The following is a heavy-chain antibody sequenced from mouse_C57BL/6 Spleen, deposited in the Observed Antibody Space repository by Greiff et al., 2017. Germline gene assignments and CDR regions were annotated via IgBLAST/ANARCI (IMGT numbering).Heavy chain of an antibody. D-gene: IGHD2-5*01. CDR1: GYTFTNYW. CDR2: IYPGGGYT. Sequence: VHLVESGAELVRPGTSVKMSCKASGYTFTNYWIGWAKQRPGHGLEWIGDIYPGGGYTNYNEKFKGKATLTADKSSSTAYMQFSSLTSEDSAIYYCARSDSNYGYAMDDWGQGTSVTVSS. CDR3: ARSDSNYGYAMDD. J-gene: IGHJ4*01. V-gene: IGHV1-63*01.